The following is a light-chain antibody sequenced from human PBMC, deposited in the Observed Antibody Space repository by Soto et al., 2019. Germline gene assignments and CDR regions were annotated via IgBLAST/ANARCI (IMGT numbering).Light chain of an antibody. CDR3: QQYNNWPKIT. CDR2: DAS. J-gene: IGKJ5*01. CDR1: QSVSSN. V-gene: IGKV3-15*01. Sequence: EIVMTQSPDTLSVSPGERATLSCRASQSVSSNLAWYQQKPGQAPRLVIYDASTRAHGLPARFSGSGSGTELTLTISSLQSEDFAVYYCQQYNNWPKITFGQGTRLEIK.